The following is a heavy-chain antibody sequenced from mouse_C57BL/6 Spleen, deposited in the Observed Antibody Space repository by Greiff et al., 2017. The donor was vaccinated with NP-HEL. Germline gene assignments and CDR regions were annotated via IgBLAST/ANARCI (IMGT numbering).Heavy chain of an antibody. CDR3: ARSGYYGSSLYYAMDY. V-gene: IGHV1-43*01. CDR2: INPSTGGT. Sequence: EVQLQQSGPELVKPGASVKISCKASGYSFTGYYMHWVKQSSEKSLEWIGEINPSTGGTSYNQKFKGKATLTVDKSSSTAYMQLKSLTSEDSAVYYCARSGYYGSSLYYAMDYWGQGTSVTVSS. CDR1: GYSFTGYY. J-gene: IGHJ4*01. D-gene: IGHD1-1*01.